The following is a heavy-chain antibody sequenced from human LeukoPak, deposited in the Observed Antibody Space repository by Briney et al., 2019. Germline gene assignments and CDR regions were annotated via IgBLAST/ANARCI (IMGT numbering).Heavy chain of an antibody. D-gene: IGHD2-8*01. CDR1: GGSISDEY. CDR2: IYYTGST. V-gene: IGHV4-59*08. CDR3: AKSFGMVYAIDFDY. Sequence: SETLSLTCTVSGGSISDEYWSWIRQPPGKGLEWIGYIYYTGSTNYSPSLKSRVTISVDTSKNQFSLKLRSVTAADTAVYYCAKSFGMVYAIDFDYWGQGTLVTVSS. J-gene: IGHJ4*02.